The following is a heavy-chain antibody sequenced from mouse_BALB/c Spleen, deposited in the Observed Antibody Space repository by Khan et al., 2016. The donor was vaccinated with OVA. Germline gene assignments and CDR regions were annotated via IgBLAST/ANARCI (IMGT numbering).Heavy chain of an antibody. CDR3: ARIYYGNSLYFDV. J-gene: IGHJ1*01. V-gene: IGHV2-9*02. Sequence: QVQLKESGPGLVAPSQSLSITCTVSGFSLTSYGVHWVRQPPGKGLEWLGVIWAGGSTNYNSALMSRLSISKDNSKSQVFLKMNSLQTDDTAMYYCARIYYGNSLYFDVWGAGTTVTVSS. D-gene: IGHD2-1*01. CDR2: IWAGGST. CDR1: GFSLTSYG.